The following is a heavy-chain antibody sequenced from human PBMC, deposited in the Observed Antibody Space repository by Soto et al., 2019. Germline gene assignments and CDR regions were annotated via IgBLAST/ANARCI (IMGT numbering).Heavy chain of an antibody. D-gene: IGHD1-1*01. Sequence: GGSLRLSCAASGFTFSNAWMNWVRQAPGKGLEWVGRIKSKTDGGTTDYAAPVKGRFTISRDDSKNTLYLQMNSLKTEDTAVYYCTTPVQLGSFHPSYYYGMYVWGQGTTVPVSS. CDR1: GFTFSNAW. CDR3: TTPVQLGSFHPSYYYGMYV. J-gene: IGHJ6*02. CDR2: IKSKTDGGTT. V-gene: IGHV3-15*07.